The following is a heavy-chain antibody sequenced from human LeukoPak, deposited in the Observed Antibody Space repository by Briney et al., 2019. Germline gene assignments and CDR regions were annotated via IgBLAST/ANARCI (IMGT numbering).Heavy chain of an antibody. CDR3: RGRADIAVGGT. CDR1: GYAFISYG. J-gene: IGHJ4*02. D-gene: IGHD6-19*01. CDR2: ISSYNGQT. V-gene: IGHV1-18*01. Sequence: ASVKVSCKASGYAFISYGIIWVRQAPGRGLEWMGWISSYNGQTNHARKFEGRVTMTTDATTTTAYMELRNLKSDDTAVYFTRGRADIAVGGTWGQGPLVIVSA.